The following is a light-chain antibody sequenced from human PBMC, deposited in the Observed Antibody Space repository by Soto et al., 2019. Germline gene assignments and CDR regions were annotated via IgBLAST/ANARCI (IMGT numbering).Light chain of an antibody. Sequence: DIQMTQSPSSLSASVGDRVTITCQASQDISSYLNWYQQKLGKAPKLLIYDASNLETGVPSRFSGSGSGTDFTFTISSLQPEDIATYYCQQYSHLITFGQGTRLEIK. J-gene: IGKJ5*01. CDR3: QQYSHLIT. CDR1: QDISSY. V-gene: IGKV1-33*01. CDR2: DAS.